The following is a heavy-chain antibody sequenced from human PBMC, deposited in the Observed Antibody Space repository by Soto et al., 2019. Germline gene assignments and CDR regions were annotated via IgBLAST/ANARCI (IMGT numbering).Heavy chain of an antibody. D-gene: IGHD4-17*01. J-gene: IGHJ4*02. CDR2: INPSGGST. V-gene: IGHV1-46*01. CDR3: AAVDYGKHNFDY. CDR1: GYTFTSYY. Sequence: EQLVQSGAEVKKPGSSVKVSCKASGYTFTSYYMHWVRQAPGQGLEWMGIINPSGGSTSYAQKFQGRVTMTRDTSTSTVYMELSSLRSEDTAVYYCAAVDYGKHNFDYWGQGTLVTVSS.